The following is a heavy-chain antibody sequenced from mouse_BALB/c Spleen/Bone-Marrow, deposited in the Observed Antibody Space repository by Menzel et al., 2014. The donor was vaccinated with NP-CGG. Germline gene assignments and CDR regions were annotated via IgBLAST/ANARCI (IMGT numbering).Heavy chain of an antibody. D-gene: IGHD3-1*01. CDR2: INPGSGGT. Sequence: QVQLQQPGAELVRPGTSVKVSCKASGYAFTNYLIEWVKQRPGQGLEWIGVINPGSGGTNYNEKFKGKATLTADKSSSTAYMQLSSLTSDDSAVYLCARQLGPPYAMDYWGQGTSVTVSS. CDR3: ARQLGPPYAMDY. J-gene: IGHJ4*01. CDR1: GYAFTNYL. V-gene: IGHV1-54*01.